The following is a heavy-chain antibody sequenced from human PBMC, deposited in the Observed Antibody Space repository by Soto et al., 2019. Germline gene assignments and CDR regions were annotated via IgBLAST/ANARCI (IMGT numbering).Heavy chain of an antibody. Sequence: GGSLRLSCAASGFPVSGYSMHWVRQAPGKGLEWVALISYDGRNKDYADSVKGRFTISRDDSKNTLYLQMNSLRAEDTAVYYCARDSFPIPLDYFDYWGQGTLVTVSS. CDR2: ISYDGRNK. CDR1: GFPVSGYS. CDR3: ARDSFPIPLDYFDY. J-gene: IGHJ4*02. V-gene: IGHV3-30*04.